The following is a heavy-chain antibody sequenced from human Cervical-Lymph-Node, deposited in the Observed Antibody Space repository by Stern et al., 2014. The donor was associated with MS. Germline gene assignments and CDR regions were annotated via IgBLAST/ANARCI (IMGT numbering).Heavy chain of an antibody. CDR1: GFKFDDFA. CDR3: AKADDYAAGIDA. D-gene: IGHD3-16*01. CDR2: LGWNSEGR. V-gene: IGHV3-9*01. J-gene: IGHJ5*02. Sequence: VQLVESGGGMVQPGRSLRLSCEAFGFKFDDFAMHWVRQAPGKGLEWVPGLGWNSEGRGYADSVQGRFTISRDNAKSSLYLQMNSLTAEDTALYYCAKADDYAAGIDAWGQGTLVVVSS.